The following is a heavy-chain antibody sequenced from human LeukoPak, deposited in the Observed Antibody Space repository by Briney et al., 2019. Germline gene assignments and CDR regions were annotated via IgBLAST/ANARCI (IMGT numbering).Heavy chain of an antibody. V-gene: IGHV3-33*08. CDR1: GFTFSSIA. Sequence: PGGSLRLSCAASGFTFSSIAMSGFGRAPGKGLSGVAVIGIVGSNKYYADSVKGRFTISRDNSKNTLYLQMNSLRAEDTAVYYCARDGEEQQLVPGYYYGMDVWGQGTTVTVSS. J-gene: IGHJ6*02. D-gene: IGHD6-13*01. CDR3: ARDGEEQQLVPGYYYGMDV. CDR2: IGIVGSNK.